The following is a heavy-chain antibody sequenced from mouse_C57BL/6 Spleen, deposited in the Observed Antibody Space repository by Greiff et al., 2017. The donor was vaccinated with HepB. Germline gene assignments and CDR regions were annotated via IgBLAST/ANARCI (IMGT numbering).Heavy chain of an antibody. CDR1: GFTFSDYG. D-gene: IGHD2-1*01. V-gene: IGHV5-17*01. Sequence: EVQGVESGGGLVKPGGSLKLSCAASGFTFSDYGMHWVRQAPEKGLEWVAYISSGSSTIYYADTVKGRFTISRDNAKNPLFLQMTSLRSEDTAMYYCARNYGNYVYARDYWGQGTSVTVSS. CDR3: ARNYGNYVYARDY. CDR2: ISSGSSTI. J-gene: IGHJ4*01.